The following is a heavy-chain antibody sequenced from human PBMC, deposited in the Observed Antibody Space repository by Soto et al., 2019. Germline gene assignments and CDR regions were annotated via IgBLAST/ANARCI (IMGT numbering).Heavy chain of an antibody. V-gene: IGHV3-30-3*01. CDR1: GFTFSSYA. D-gene: IGHD6-13*01. CDR3: AREGSGSSYEWFDY. J-gene: IGHJ4*02. Sequence: GGSLRLSCAASGFTFSSYAMHWVRQAPGKGLEWVAVISHDGSNKYYADSVKGRFTISRDNSKNTLYLQMNSLRAEDTAVYYCAREGSGSSYEWFDYWGQGTLVTVSS. CDR2: ISHDGSNK.